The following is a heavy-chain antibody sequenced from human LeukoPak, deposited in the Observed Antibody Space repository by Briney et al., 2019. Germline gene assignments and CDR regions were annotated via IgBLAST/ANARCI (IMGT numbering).Heavy chain of an antibody. CDR1: GFTFSSYS. V-gene: IGHV3-21*01. J-gene: IGHJ4*02. Sequence: GGSLRLSCAASGFTFSSYSMNWVRQAPGKGLEWVSSISSSSSYIYYADSVKGRFTISRDNAKNSLYLQMNSLRAEDTAVYYCARDAPEHDILTGYFSASRVFDYWGQGTLVTVSS. CDR3: ARDAPEHDILTGYFSASRVFDY. CDR2: ISSSSSYI. D-gene: IGHD3-9*01.